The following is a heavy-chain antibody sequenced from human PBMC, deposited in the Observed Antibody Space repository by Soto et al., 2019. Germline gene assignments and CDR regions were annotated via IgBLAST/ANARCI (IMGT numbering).Heavy chain of an antibody. V-gene: IGHV3-23*01. CDR3: ARPTATQWYFAF. J-gene: IGHJ2*01. CDR2: ISNSGQ. CDR1: GFTFSNYA. Sequence: VQLLESGGGLVQPGGSLRLSCVVSGFTFSNYAMTWVRQVPGKGLEWISSISNSGQYYADSVKGRFTISRDNPRNTVYLQMNSLRVEDTALYYCARPTATQWYFAFWGRGTLVTVSS. D-gene: IGHD5-18*01.